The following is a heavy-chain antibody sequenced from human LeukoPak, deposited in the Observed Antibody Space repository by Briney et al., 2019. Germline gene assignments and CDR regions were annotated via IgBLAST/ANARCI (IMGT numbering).Heavy chain of an antibody. Sequence: ASVKVSCKVSGNTLTKFSMHWVRQAPGKGLEWMGGFDPEDGEAIYAQKVQGRVTMTEDTSTDTAYMELSSLRSEDTAVYYCATDLASSIAIKSGYWGQGTLVTVSS. CDR2: FDPEDGEA. V-gene: IGHV1-24*01. CDR3: ATDLASSIAIKSGY. J-gene: IGHJ4*02. D-gene: IGHD2-2*01. CDR1: GNTLTKFS.